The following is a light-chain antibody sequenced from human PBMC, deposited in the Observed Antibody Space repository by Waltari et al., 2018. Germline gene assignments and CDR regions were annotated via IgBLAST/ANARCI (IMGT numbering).Light chain of an antibody. CDR2: SND. V-gene: IGLV1-44*01. J-gene: IGLJ2*01. CDR3: ATWDGRVNGVL. CDR1: NYNIGSGP. Sequence: QSVLTQAPSVSGTPGQRVTISCSGTNYNIGSGPVNWYQQVHGMSPKLLIYSNDQRPSGVPDRFSGSKSGTSASLAISGLQSEDEADYYCATWDGRVNGVLFGGGTKVTVL.